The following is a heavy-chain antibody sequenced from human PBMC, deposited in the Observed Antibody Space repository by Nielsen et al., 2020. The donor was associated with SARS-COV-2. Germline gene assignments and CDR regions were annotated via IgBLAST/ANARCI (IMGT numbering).Heavy chain of an antibody. J-gene: IGHJ6*03. Sequence: GESLKISCAASGFTFDDYAMHWVRQAPGKGLEWVSLISWDGGSTYYADSVKGRFTISRDNSKNSLYLQMNSLRAEDTALYYCAKSGSGCTNGVCPYSYTHYYYYYMDVWGKGTTVTVPS. D-gene: IGHD2-8*01. V-gene: IGHV3-43D*03. CDR3: AKSGSGCTNGVCPYSYTHYYYYYMDV. CDR1: GFTFDDYA. CDR2: ISWDGGST.